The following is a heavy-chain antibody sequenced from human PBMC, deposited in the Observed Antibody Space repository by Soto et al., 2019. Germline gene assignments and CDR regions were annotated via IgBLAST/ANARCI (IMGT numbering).Heavy chain of an antibody. Sequence: QVPLVESGGGAVQPGRSLRLSCAASGFTFDSHGMHWVRQAPGKGLEWVAVISSDGNNKYYADSVKGRFTISRDNFNNIWYLQMSSLRAEDTAVYYCAKDLLPNTVTTCGSWGQGTLVTVSS. D-gene: IGHD4-17*01. CDR1: GFTFDSHG. V-gene: IGHV3-30*18. CDR2: ISSDGNNK. J-gene: IGHJ5*02. CDR3: AKDLLPNTVTTCGS.